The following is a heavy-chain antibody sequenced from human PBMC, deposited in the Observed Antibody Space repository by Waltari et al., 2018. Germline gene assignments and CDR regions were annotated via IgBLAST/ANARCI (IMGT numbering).Heavy chain of an antibody. J-gene: IGHJ4*02. CDR2: IYPGDSDT. CDR3: ARLIGYEVSPLYYFDY. V-gene: IGHV5-51*01. D-gene: IGHD1-1*01. Sequence: EVQLVQSGAEVKKPGESLKISCKGSGYSFTSYWIGWVRQMPGKGLEWMGIIYPGDSDTSYSPSFQGQVTISADKSISTAYLQWSSLKASDTAMYYCARLIGYEVSPLYYFDYWGQGTLVTVSS. CDR1: GYSFTSYW.